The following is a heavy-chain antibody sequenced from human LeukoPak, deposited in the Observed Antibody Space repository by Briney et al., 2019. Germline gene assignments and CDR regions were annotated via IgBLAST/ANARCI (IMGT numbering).Heavy chain of an antibody. CDR2: VHLDGRT. CDR3: AREGGFYRPLDY. D-gene: IGHD6-25*01. J-gene: IGHJ4*02. V-gene: IGHV4-4*02. CDR1: GGSVTSTNW. Sequence: SETLSLTFDVSGGSVTSTNWWTWFRQPPGKGLEWIGEVHLDGRTNYNPSLKSRLVMSADLPENHISLKLTSVTAADTAVYYCAREGGFYRPLDYSGQGTLVTVSS.